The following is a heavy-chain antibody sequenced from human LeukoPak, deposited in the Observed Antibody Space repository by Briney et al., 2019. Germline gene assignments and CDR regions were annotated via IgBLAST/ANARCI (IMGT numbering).Heavy chain of an antibody. D-gene: IGHD6-25*01. V-gene: IGHV3-48*01. J-gene: IGHJ6*03. CDR1: GFTFSSYT. CDR2: IGTSSTTI. CDR3: ARFAAGGSYYYYMDV. Sequence: GGSLRLSCAASGFTFSSYTMNWVRQPPGKGLEWVSNIGTSSTTIYYADSVRGRFTISRDNAKNSLYLQMNSLRADDTAVYYCARFAAGGSYYYYMDVWGKGTTVTVSS.